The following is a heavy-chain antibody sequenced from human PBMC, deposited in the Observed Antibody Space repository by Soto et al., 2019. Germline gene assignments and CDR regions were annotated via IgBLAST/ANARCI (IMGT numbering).Heavy chain of an antibody. D-gene: IGHD2-15*01. CDR3: ARGPHCSGGSCYSALDY. CDR2: MNPNSGNT. CDR1: GYTFTSYD. J-gene: IGHJ4*02. V-gene: IGHV1-8*01. Sequence: QVQLVQSGAEVKKPGASVKVSCKASGYTFTSYDINWVRQATGQGLEWMGWMNPNSGNTGYAPKLQGRVTMTRNTSISTAYMELSSLRSEDTAVYYCARGPHCSGGSCYSALDYWGQGTLVTVSS.